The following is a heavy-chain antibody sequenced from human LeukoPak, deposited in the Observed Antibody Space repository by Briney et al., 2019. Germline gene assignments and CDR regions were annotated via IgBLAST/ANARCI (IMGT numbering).Heavy chain of an antibody. CDR1: GGSLSSYY. CDR2: IHYSWGT. D-gene: IGHD6-19*01. J-gene: IGHJ5*01. Sequence: PSETLSLTCTVSGGSLSSYYWSWIRQPPGRGLEWIGYIHYSWGTNYSPSLESRVTVSVDTSKNQFSLKLNSVTAADTAVYYCARGGSSDWLNWFDPWGQGTLVTVSS. CDR3: ARGGSSDWLNWFDP. V-gene: IGHV4-59*01.